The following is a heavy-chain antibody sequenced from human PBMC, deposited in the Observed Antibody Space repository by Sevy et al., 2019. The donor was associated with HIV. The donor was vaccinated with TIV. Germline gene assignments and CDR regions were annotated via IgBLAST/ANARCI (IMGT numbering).Heavy chain of an antibody. Sequence: SETLSLTCAVYGGSFSGYYWSWIRQPPGKGLEWIGEINHSGSTNYNPSLKSRVTISVDTSKNQFSLKLSSVTAADTAVYYCARGEGDLTIWGQRTLVTDSS. CDR3: ARGEGDLTI. V-gene: IGHV4-34*01. D-gene: IGHD3-3*01. CDR1: GGSFSGYY. CDR2: INHSGST. J-gene: IGHJ4*02.